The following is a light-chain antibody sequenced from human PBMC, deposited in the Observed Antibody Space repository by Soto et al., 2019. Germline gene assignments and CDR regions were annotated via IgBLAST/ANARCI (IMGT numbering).Light chain of an antibody. J-gene: IGLJ1*01. V-gene: IGLV2-8*01. CDR2: GVT. Sequence: QSVLTQPPSASGSPGESVTVSCTGASSDVGRYDYVSWYQQHPGKAPKLLIYGVTKRPSGVPDRFSGSKSGNTASLTVSGLQAEDEADYSCCSFAGSYSYVFGTGTKVTVL. CDR3: CSFAGSYSYV. CDR1: SSDVGRYDY.